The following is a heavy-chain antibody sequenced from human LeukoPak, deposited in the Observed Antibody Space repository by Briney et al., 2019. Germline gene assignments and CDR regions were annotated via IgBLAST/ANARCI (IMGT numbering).Heavy chain of an antibody. J-gene: IGHJ5*02. CDR2: INTYNGNT. CDR3: TRTLGAVADSRYWFDP. D-gene: IGHD3-16*01. CDR1: GYTFTSYG. V-gene: IGHV1-18*01. Sequence: ASVKVSCKASGYTFTSYGISWVRQAPGQGLEWMGWINTYNGNTIYVQKLQGRVTMTTDTSTTTAYMELRSLRSEDTAVYYCTRTLGAVADSRYWFDPWGQGTLVTVSS.